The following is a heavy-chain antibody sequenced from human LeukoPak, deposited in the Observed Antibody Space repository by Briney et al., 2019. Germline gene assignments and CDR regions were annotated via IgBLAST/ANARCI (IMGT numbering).Heavy chain of an antibody. V-gene: IGHV1-2*02. CDR3: ARGLRTDYYDSSGYYGSYFDYFDY. CDR2: INPNSGGT. Sequence: ASVKVSCKASGYTFTGYYMHWVRQAPGQGLEWMGWINPNSGGTNYAQKFQGRVTMTGDTSISTAYMELSRLRSDDTAVYYCARGLRTDYYDSSGYYGSYFDYFDYWGQGTLVTVSS. D-gene: IGHD3-22*01. J-gene: IGHJ4*02. CDR1: GYTFTGYY.